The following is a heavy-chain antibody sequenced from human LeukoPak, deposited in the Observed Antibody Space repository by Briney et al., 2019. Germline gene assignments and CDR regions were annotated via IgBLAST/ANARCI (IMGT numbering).Heavy chain of an antibody. V-gene: IGHV1-8*01. Sequence: ALVKVSCKASGYTFTSYDINWVRQATGQGLEWMGWMNPNSGDTGYVQKFQGRVTMTRDTSISTAYMELSSLRSEDTAVYYCARGGFGSGSYSDYWGRGTLVTVSS. CDR2: MNPNSGDT. J-gene: IGHJ4*02. CDR1: GYTFTSYD. CDR3: ARGGFGSGSYSDY. D-gene: IGHD3-10*01.